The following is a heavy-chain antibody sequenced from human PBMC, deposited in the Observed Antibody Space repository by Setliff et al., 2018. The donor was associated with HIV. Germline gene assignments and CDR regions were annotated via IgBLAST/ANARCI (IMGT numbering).Heavy chain of an antibody. J-gene: IGHJ3*02. CDR2: VSSIGNT. CDR1: GISINGYY. CDR3: ARLTGVDSILLLPTTLPLHAFDI. D-gene: IGHD2-8*01. V-gene: IGHV4-4*08. Sequence: PSETLSLTCSVSGISINGYYWSWIRQSPRTRLEWIGYVSSIGNTNYNPSLKSRVTISVDTSKNQFSLQLNSVTAADTAVYFCARLTGVDSILLLPTTLPLHAFDIWGQGAVVTVSS.